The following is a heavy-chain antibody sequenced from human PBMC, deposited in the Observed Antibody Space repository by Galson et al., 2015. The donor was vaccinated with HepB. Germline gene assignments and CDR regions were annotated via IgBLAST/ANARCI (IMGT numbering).Heavy chain of an antibody. D-gene: IGHD3-22*01. CDR3: ARDKEYYYDSSGYYVGGMDV. J-gene: IGHJ6*02. V-gene: IGHV3-30-3*01. CDR1: GFTFSSYA. CDR2: ISYDGSNK. Sequence: SLRLSCAASGFTFSSYAMHWVRQAPGKGLEWVAVISYDGSNKYYADSVKGRFTIPRDNSKNTLYLQMNSLRAEDTAVYYCARDKEYYYDSSGYYVGGMDVWGQGTTVTVSS.